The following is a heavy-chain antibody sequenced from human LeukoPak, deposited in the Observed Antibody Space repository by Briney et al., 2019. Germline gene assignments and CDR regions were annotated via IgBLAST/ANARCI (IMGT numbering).Heavy chain of an antibody. CDR3: AGTYYYDSSGYYHYSL. CDR1: GGSISNYY. V-gene: IGHV4-4*07. CDR2: IYTSGST. J-gene: IGHJ4*02. Sequence: SETLSLTCTVSGGSISNYYWSWIRQPARKGLEWIGRIYTSGSTNFNPSLKSRVSMSVDTSKNQFSLKLSSVTAADTAVYYCAGTYYYDSSGYYHYSLWGQGTLVTVSS. D-gene: IGHD3-22*01.